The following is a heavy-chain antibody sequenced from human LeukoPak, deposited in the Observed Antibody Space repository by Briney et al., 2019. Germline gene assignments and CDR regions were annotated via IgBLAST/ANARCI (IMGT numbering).Heavy chain of an antibody. CDR3: ARDLNVVVPASNDY. CDR1: GFTFSSSA. CDR2: VTGSGDNT. V-gene: IGHV3-23*01. Sequence: GGSLRLSCAASGFTFSSSAMSWVRQAPGKGLEWVSAVTGSGDNTYYADSVKGRFTISRDNSKNTLFLQMSSLRDEDTAVYYCARDLNVVVPASNDYWGQGTLVTVSS. J-gene: IGHJ4*02. D-gene: IGHD2-2*01.